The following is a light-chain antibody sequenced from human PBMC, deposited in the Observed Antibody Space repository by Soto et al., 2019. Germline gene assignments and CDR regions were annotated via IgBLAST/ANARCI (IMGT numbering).Light chain of an antibody. CDR2: TAS. CDR3: QQYNTYSRT. CDR1: QIISTS. J-gene: IGKJ1*01. V-gene: IGKV1-5*03. Sequence: IQITPSPSTLSASVGDRVTVTCRASQIISTSLAWYQQKPGKAPKLLIYTASSLESGVPSRFSGSGSGTEFTLTISSLQPDDFATYYCQQYNTYSRTFGQGTKVDIK.